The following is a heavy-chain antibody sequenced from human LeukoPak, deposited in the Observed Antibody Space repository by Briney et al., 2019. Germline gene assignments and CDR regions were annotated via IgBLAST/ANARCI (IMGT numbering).Heavy chain of an antibody. D-gene: IGHD5-12*01. V-gene: IGHV3-48*03. J-gene: IGHJ6*02. CDR2: ISSSGSTI. Sequence: GGSLRLSCAASGFTFSSYEMNWVRQAPGKGLEWVSYISSSGSTIYYADSVKGRFTISRENAKNSLYLQMNSLRAEDTAVYYCARAGYPSGYDWGAYYYYGMDVWGQGTTVTVSS. CDR1: GFTFSSYE. CDR3: ARAGYPSGYDWGAYYYYGMDV.